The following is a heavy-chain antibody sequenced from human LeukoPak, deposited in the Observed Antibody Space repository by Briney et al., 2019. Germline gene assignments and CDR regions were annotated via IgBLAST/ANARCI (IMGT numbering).Heavy chain of an antibody. CDR2: ISAYNGNT. D-gene: IGHD3-9*01. V-gene: IGHV1-18*01. Sequence: ASVKVSCKASGYTFTSYGISWVRQAPGQGLEWMGWISAYNGNTNYAQKLQGRVTMTTDTSTSTAYMELRSLRSDDTAVYYCARAQNYDILTGYSYRGQGTLVTVSS. CDR3: ARAQNYDILTGYSY. J-gene: IGHJ4*02. CDR1: GYTFTSYG.